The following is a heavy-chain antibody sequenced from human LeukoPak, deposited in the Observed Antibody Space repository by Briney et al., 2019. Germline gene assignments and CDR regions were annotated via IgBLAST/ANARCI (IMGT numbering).Heavy chain of an antibody. Sequence: KPSETLSLTCAVYGGSFRGYYWSWIRQPPGKGLEWIGEINHSGSTNYNPSLKSRVTISVDTSKNQFSLRLTSVTAADTAVYYCARGRGCSSTSCYTDYYYYMDVWGKGTTVTVSS. J-gene: IGHJ6*03. CDR2: INHSGST. CDR3: ARGRGCSSTSCYTDYYYYMDV. D-gene: IGHD2-2*02. CDR1: GGSFRGYY. V-gene: IGHV4-34*01.